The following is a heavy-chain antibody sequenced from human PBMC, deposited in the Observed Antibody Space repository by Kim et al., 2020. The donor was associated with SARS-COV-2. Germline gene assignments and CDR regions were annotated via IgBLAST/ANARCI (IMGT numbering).Heavy chain of an antibody. CDR3: VKEAGFTRIIVDYYFDS. D-gene: IGHD3-22*01. CDR2: VSYEGRNT. V-gene: IGHV3-30*18. CDR1: GFTFSNYG. J-gene: IGHJ4*02. Sequence: GGSLRLSCVASGFTFSNYGMHWVRQAPGKGLEWVAIVSYEGRNTYYSTSVKGRFTISRDNSKNTVFLQMNSLTTEDTALYYYVKEAGFTRIIVDYYFDSWGQGTLVTVSS.